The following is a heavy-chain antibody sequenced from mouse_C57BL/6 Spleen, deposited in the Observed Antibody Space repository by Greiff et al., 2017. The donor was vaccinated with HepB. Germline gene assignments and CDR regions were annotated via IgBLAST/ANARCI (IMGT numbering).Heavy chain of an antibody. CDR1: GYTFTSYW. Sequence: VQLQQPGAELVMPGASVKLSCKASGYTFTSYWMHWVKQRPGQGLEWIGEIDPSDSYTNYNQKFKGKSTLTVDKSSSTAYMQLSSLTSEDSAVYYCARSRAGTGLAYWGQGTLVTVSA. CDR2: IDPSDSYT. D-gene: IGHD4-1*01. J-gene: IGHJ3*01. CDR3: ARSRAGTGLAY. V-gene: IGHV1-69*01.